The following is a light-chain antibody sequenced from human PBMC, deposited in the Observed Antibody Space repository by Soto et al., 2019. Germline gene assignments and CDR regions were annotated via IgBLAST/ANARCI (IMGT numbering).Light chain of an antibody. Sequence: PGTRVPLSCRASQSVSSSYLSWYQQKPGQAPRLLIYVASTRAASIPARFCGSGSGTDFTLTISSLHPDDYAVYNCQQHGSSPTTFGQETKVDIK. J-gene: IGKJ1*01. CDR2: VAS. CDR1: QSVSSSY. CDR3: QQHGSSPTT. V-gene: IGKV3D-7*01.